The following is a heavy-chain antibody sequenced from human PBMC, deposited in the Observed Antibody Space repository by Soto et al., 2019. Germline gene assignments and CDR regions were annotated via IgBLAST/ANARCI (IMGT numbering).Heavy chain of an antibody. V-gene: IGHV3-72*01. CDR2: TRNRGNGYTT. Sequence: EVQLVESGGGLVQPGGSLRLSCAASGFSFSDHYMDWVRQAPAKGLEWIGRTRNRGNGYTTEYAASAKGRFIISRDDSKNSLYLQMNSLKTEDTAVYYCARAFYGSGSYSLDYWGQGALVTVSS. J-gene: IGHJ4*02. D-gene: IGHD3-10*01. CDR3: ARAFYGSGSYSLDY. CDR1: GFSFSDHY.